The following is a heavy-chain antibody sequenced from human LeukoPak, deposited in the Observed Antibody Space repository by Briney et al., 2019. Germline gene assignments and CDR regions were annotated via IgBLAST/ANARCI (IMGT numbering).Heavy chain of an antibody. CDR1: GAPMNSHY. J-gene: IGHJ4*02. CDR2: MLDTVTA. D-gene: IGHD5-18*01. V-gene: IGHV4-59*11. CDR3: ATIKRGNIYGYFDF. Sequence: SETLSLTCAVSGAPMNSHYWSWIRQPPGKGLEWIGYMLDTVTAKDNPSLKSRFTLSADTSKNQSSLRLTSVTAADTAVYYCATIKRGNIYGYFDFWGQGIPVTVSS.